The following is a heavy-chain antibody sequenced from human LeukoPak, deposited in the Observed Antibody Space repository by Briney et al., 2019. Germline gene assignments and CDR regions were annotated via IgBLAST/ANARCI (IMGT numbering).Heavy chain of an antibody. CDR2: IRGSGGST. CDR1: GFTFSSYG. D-gene: IGHD6-13*01. CDR3: AIMTLPSIAAAGTGYFDY. J-gene: IGHJ4*02. V-gene: IGHV3-23*01. Sequence: PGGSLRLSCAASGFTFSSYGMSWVRQAPGKGLEWVSAIRGSGGSTYYADSVKGRFTISRDNSKNTLYLQMDSLRAEDTAVYYCAIMTLPSIAAAGTGYFDYWGQGTLVTVSS.